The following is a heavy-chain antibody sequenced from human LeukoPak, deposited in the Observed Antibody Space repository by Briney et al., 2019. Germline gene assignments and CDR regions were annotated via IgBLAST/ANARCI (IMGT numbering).Heavy chain of an antibody. J-gene: IGHJ3*02. D-gene: IGHD5-18*01. CDR1: VYTFTGYG. Sequence: GSAVTVSCKASVYTFTGYGIRWVRQTPGQGLEWMAWISGYNGNTNYAQTLECRVTMTTDASTSTAYRELRSLRSDDTAVYYCAREASGYSYGYDAFDIWGQGTMVTVSS. CDR2: ISGYNGNT. CDR3: AREASGYSYGYDAFDI. V-gene: IGHV1-18*01.